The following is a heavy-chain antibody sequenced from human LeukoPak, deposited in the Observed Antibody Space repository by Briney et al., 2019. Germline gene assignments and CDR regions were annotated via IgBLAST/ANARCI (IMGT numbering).Heavy chain of an antibody. J-gene: IGHJ4*02. Sequence: GGSLRLSCAASGFTFSRYNIHWVRQAPGKGLEWVAFISNDERDKKYADSVKGRFTISRDNSQNTLYLQMNSLRGEDMALHYCAKDSGGGDCYFDSWGQGTLVTVSS. V-gene: IGHV3-30*02. CDR3: AKDSGGGDCYFDS. CDR1: GFTFSRYN. D-gene: IGHD2-21*02. CDR2: ISNDERDK.